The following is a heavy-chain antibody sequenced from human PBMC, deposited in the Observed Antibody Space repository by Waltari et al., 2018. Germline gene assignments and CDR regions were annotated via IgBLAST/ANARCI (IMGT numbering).Heavy chain of an antibody. V-gene: IGHV3-15*01. CDR2: IKSKTDGGTT. J-gene: IGHJ6*02. Sequence: EVQLVESGGGLVKPGGSLRLSCAASGFTFSNAWMSWVRQAPGKGLEWVGRIKSKTDGGTTDYAARVKGRFTISRDDSQNTLYLQMNSLKTEDTAVYYCTTDRTTYYDFWSGYKGMDVWGQGTTVTVSS. CDR3: TTDRTTYYDFWSGYKGMDV. CDR1: GFTFSNAW. D-gene: IGHD3-3*01.